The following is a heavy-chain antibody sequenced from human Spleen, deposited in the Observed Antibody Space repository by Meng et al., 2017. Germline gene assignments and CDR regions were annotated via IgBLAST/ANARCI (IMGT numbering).Heavy chain of an antibody. D-gene: IGHD3/OR15-3a*01. Sequence: SVKVSCKASGGTFSSYAISWVRQAPGQGLEWMGGIIPIFGTANYAQKFQGRVTITADESTSTAYMELSSLRSEDTAVYYCARDRPSFWTGYDYYYYGMDVWGQGTTVTVSS. CDR3: ARDRPSFWTGYDYYYYGMDV. V-gene: IGHV1-69*13. CDR1: GGTFSSYA. CDR2: IIPIFGTA. J-gene: IGHJ6*02.